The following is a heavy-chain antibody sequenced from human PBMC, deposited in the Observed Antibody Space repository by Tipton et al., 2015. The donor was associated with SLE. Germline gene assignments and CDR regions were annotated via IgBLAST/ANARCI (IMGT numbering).Heavy chain of an antibody. Sequence: TLSLTCTVSGGSISSYYWSWIRQPPGKGLEWIGYIYYSGSTNYNPSLKSRVTMSVDTSKNQFSLKLSSVTAADTAVYYCARGGSSTWYESYYYYYMDVWGKGPTAPVSS. V-gene: IGHV4-59*01. J-gene: IGHJ6*03. CDR2: IYYSGST. CDR3: ARGGSSTWYESYYYYYMDV. CDR1: GGSISSYY. D-gene: IGHD6-13*01.